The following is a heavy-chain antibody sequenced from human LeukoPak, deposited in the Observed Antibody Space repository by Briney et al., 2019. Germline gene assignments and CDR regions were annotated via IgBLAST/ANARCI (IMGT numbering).Heavy chain of an antibody. CDR2: IYYSGST. CDR3: ARSRQPSYYYYYYYMDV. V-gene: IGHV4-59*01. J-gene: IGHJ6*03. CDR1: GDSISSYY. Sequence: SETLSLTCTVSGDSISSYYWSWIRQPPGKGLEWIGYIYYSGSTNNNPSLKSRVTISVDTSKNQFSLKLSSVTAADTAVYYCARSRQPSYYYYYYYMDVWGKGTTVTVSS. D-gene: IGHD6-13*01.